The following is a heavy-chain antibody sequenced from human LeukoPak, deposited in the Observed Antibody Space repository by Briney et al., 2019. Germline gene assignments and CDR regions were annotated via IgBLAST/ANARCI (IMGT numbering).Heavy chain of an antibody. D-gene: IGHD3-10*01. CDR2: IYTSGST. CDR3: ARDGDMVRGVLDAFDI. J-gene: IGHJ3*02. V-gene: IGHV4-4*07. CDR1: GGSISSYY. Sequence: SETLSLTCTVSGGSISSYYWSWIRQPAGKGLEWIGRIYTSGSTNYNPSLKSLVTMSVDTSKNQFSLKLSSVTAADTAVYYCARDGDMVRGVLDAFDIWGQGTMVTVSS.